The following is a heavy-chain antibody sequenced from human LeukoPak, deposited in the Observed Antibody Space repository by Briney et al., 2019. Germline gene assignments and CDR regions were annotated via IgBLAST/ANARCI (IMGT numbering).Heavy chain of an antibody. CDR1: GFAFTGHA. CDR2: IGGDGFSA. CDR3: ARDVDYYASGSYLGYFDY. Sequence: GGSLRLSCSASGFAFTGHAMHWVRQAPGKGLEYVAGIGGDGFSAFYADSMSDRVTISRDNSKSTVHLQMTSLRGEDTAVYYCARDVDYYASGSYLGYFDYWGQGTLVSVSS. J-gene: IGHJ4*02. D-gene: IGHD3-10*01. V-gene: IGHV3-64D*06.